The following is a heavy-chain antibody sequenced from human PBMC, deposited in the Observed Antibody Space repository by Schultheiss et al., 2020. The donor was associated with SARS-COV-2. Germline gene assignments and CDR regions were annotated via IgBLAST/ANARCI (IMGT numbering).Heavy chain of an antibody. D-gene: IGHD3-22*01. CDR2: INHSGST. CDR3: ARVGYDSSGHYSDY. V-gene: IGHV4-34*01. CDR1: GGSFSGYY. Sequence: SETLSLTCAVYGGSFSGYYWSWIRQHPGKGLEWIGEINHSGSTNYNPSLKSRVTISGDTSKNQFSLKLNSVSAADTAVYYCARVGYDSSGHYSDYWGQGTLVTVSS. J-gene: IGHJ4*02.